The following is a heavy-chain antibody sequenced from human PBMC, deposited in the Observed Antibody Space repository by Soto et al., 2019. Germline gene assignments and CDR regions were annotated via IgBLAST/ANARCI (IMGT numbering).Heavy chain of an antibody. CDR2: IYSGGST. J-gene: IGHJ6*02. D-gene: IGHD3-3*01. V-gene: IGHV3-66*01. Sequence: GGSLRLSCAASGFTVSSNYMSWVRQAPGKGLEWVSVIYSGGSTYYADSVKGRFTISRDNSKNTLYLQMNSLRAEDTAVYYCARDHRAYYDFCSDHLGRDYYYGMDVWSRGTTVTVSS. CDR1: GFTVSSNY. CDR3: ARDHRAYYDFCSDHLGRDYYYGMDV.